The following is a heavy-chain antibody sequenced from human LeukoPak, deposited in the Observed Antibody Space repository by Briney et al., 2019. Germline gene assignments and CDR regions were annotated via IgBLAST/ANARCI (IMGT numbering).Heavy chain of an antibody. CDR3: AREDDTGRYMGDDAFDI. CDR1: GCTFNSYA. CDR2: CIPMSDTA. J-gene: IGHJ3*02. D-gene: IGHD1-26*01. Sequence: SVKVSCKASGCTFNSYAISWVRQPPGPGLEWRGGCIPMSDTANYPQKFRGRLTITADIPTNNVYMELSSLRSEDTAVYYCAREDDTGRYMGDDAFDIWGQGTMVTVSS. V-gene: IGHV1-69*06.